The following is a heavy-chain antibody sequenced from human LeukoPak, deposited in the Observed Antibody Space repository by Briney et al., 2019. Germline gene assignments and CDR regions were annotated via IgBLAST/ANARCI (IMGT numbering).Heavy chain of an antibody. Sequence: SGGSLRLSCAASGXTFSSYAMTWVRQAPGKGLEWVSTISGTGGSTYYADSVKGRFTISRDNSKNTLYLQMTSLRAEDTAVYYCAKMWELPKRFDYWGQGTLVTVSS. CDR1: GXTFSSYA. CDR2: ISGTGGST. V-gene: IGHV3-23*01. CDR3: AKMWELPKRFDY. J-gene: IGHJ4*02. D-gene: IGHD1-26*01.